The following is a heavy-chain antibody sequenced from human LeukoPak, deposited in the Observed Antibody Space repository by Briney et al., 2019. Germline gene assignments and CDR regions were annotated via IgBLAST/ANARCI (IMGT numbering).Heavy chain of an antibody. J-gene: IGHJ4*02. D-gene: IGHD3-10*01. CDR1: GGSISGYY. CDR3: AGTFRGKYIHH. V-gene: IGHV4-59*01. CDR2: IHYSGST. Sequence: SETLSLTCTVSGGSISGYYWSWIRQPPGKGLEWIGYIHYSGSTNYNPSLKSRVTISADTSKNQFSLKLSSVTAADTAVYYCAGTFRGKYIHHWRQGTVVTV.